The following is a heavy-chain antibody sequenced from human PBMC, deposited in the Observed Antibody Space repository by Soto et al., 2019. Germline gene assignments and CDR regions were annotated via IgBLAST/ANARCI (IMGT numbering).Heavy chain of an antibody. J-gene: IGHJ6*02. Sequence: ASVKVSCKVSGYTLTELSMHWVRQAPGKGLEWMGGFDPEDGETINAQKFQGRVTMTEDTSTDTAYMELSSLRSEDTAVYYCATYLIAVADHYYGMDVWGQGTTVTVSS. CDR3: ATYLIAVADHYYGMDV. D-gene: IGHD6-19*01. CDR1: GYTLTELS. V-gene: IGHV1-24*01. CDR2: FDPEDGET.